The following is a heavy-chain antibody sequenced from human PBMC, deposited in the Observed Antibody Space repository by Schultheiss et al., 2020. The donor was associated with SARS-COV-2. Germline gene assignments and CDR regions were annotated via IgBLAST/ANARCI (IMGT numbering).Heavy chain of an antibody. Sequence: SETLSLTCTVSGGSISSGDYYWSWIRQPPGKGLEWIGYIYYSGSTYYNPSLKSRVTISVDTSKNQFSLKLSSVTAADTAVYYCARPSVVTARSWYFDLWGRGTLVTVSS. CDR3: ARPSVVTARSWYFDL. CDR2: IYYSGST. D-gene: IGHD2-21*02. J-gene: IGHJ2*01. V-gene: IGHV4-30-4*01. CDR1: GGSISSGDYY.